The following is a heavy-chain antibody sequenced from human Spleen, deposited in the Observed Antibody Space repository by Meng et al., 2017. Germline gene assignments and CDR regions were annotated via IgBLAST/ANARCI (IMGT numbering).Heavy chain of an antibody. CDR3: ARVRYYYGSGSYFYFDY. CDR2: ISSSGSTI. J-gene: IGHJ4*02. Sequence: GESLKISCAASGFTFSDYYMSWIRQAPGKGLEWVSYISSSGSTIYYADSVKGRFTISRDNAKNSLYLQMNSLRAEDTAVYYCARVRYYYGSGSYFYFDYWGQGTLVTVSS. V-gene: IGHV3-11*04. D-gene: IGHD3-10*01. CDR1: GFTFSDYY.